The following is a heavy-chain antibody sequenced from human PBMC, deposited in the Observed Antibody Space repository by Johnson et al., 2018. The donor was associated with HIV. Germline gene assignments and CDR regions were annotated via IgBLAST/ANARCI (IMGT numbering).Heavy chain of an antibody. D-gene: IGHD6-19*01. CDR3: ARGKFSSGWYAFDI. CDR2: IWYDGSNK. Sequence: QVQLVESGGGVVQPGRSLRLSCAASGFTFSSYGMHWVRQAPGKGLEWVAVIWYDGSNKSYAASVKVRFTISRDDSKNTLYLQMNSLRAEDTAVYYCARGKFSSGWYAFDIWGQGTTVTVSS. CDR1: GFTFSSYG. V-gene: IGHV3-33*01. J-gene: IGHJ3*02.